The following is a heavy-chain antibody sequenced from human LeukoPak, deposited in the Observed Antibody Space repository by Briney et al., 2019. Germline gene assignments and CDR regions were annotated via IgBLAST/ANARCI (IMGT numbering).Heavy chain of an antibody. CDR2: ISSNGGST. CDR3: ARDLTDVVVPAAIHY. V-gene: IGHV3-64*01. CDR1: GFTFSSYA. J-gene: IGHJ4*02. D-gene: IGHD2-2*01. Sequence: GGSLRLSCAASGFTFSSYAMHWVRQAPGKGLEYVSAISSNGGSTYYANSVKGRFTISRDNSKNTLYLQMGSLRAEDMAVYYCARDLTDVVVPAAIHYWGQGTLVTVSS.